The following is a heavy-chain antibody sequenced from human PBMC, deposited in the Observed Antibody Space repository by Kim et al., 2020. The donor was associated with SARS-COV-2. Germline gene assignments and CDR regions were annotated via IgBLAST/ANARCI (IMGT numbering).Heavy chain of an antibody. CDR2: IYHSGST. D-gene: IGHD3-10*01. V-gene: IGHV4-4*02. Sequence: SETLSLTCAVSGGSISSSNWWSWVRQPPGKGLEWIGEIYHSGSTNYNPSLKSRVTISVDKSKNQFSLKLSSVTATDTAVYYCARITMVRGVIMGPFDYWGQGTLVTVSS. J-gene: IGHJ4*02. CDR3: ARITMVRGVIMGPFDY. CDR1: GGSISSSNW.